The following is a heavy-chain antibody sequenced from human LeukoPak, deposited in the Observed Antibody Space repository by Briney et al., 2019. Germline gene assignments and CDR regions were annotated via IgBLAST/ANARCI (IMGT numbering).Heavy chain of an antibody. Sequence: SQTLSLTCTVSGGSISSGGYYWSWIRQHPGKGLEWIGYIYYSGSTYYNPSLKSRVTISVDTSKNQFSLKLSSVTAADTAVYYCARGTYGDYGGDFDYWAREPWSPSPQ. D-gene: IGHD4-17*01. CDR1: GGSISSGGYY. CDR3: ARGTYGDYGGDFDY. J-gene: IGHJ4*02. CDR2: IYYSGST. V-gene: IGHV4-31*03.